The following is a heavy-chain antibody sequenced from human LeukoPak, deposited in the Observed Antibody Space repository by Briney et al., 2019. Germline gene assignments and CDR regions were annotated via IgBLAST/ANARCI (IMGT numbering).Heavy chain of an antibody. CDR2: IFHSGST. V-gene: IGHV4-38-2*02. J-gene: IGHJ6*04. CDR1: GYSISSGFY. CDR3: ARDYYDILTGFWDV. Sequence: PSETLSLTCTVSGYSISSGFYWGWIRQPPGKGLEWIGSIFHSGSTYYNPSLKSRVTILVDTSKNQFSLKVSSATAADTAVYYCARDYYDILTGFWDVWGKGTTVTVSS. D-gene: IGHD3-9*01.